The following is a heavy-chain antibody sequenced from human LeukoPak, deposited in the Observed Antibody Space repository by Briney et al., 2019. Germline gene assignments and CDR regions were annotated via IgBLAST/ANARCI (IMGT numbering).Heavy chain of an antibody. V-gene: IGHV3-11*04. J-gene: IGHJ4*02. CDR1: GFTFSDYY. Sequence: PGGSLRLSCVASGFTFSDYYMSWIRQAPGKGLEWVSYIGTSGSPIYYADSVKGRFTISRDNAKNSLYLQMNSLRAEDTAVFYCSRGIHRMDYDSSGYYHYWGQGTLVTVSS. CDR3: SRGIHRMDYDSSGYYHY. D-gene: IGHD3-22*01. CDR2: IGTSGSPI.